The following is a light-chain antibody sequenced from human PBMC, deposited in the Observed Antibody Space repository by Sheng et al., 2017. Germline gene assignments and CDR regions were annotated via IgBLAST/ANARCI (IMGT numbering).Light chain of an antibody. CDR2: DVS. Sequence: QSVLTQPASVSGSPGQSITLSCTGTSSDIGLYNYVAWYQQHPGKAPKVIVYDVSDRPSGVSNRFSGSKSGNTASLTISGLQADDEADYYCWSYSGSSTLVFGGGTNLSVL. J-gene: IGLJ3*02. CDR1: SSDIGLYNY. V-gene: IGLV2-14*03. CDR3: WSYSGSSTLV.